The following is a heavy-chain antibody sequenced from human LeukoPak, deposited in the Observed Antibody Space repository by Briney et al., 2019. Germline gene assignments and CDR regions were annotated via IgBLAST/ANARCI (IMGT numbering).Heavy chain of an antibody. V-gene: IGHV4-31*03. D-gene: IGHD3-22*01. Sequence: PSETLSLTCTVSGGSISSGGYYWSWIRQHPGKGLEWIGYIYYSGSAYYNPSLKSRVTISVDTSKNQFSLKLSSVTAADTAVYYCARVSYYDSSGYYIDYWGQGTLVTVSS. CDR2: IYYSGSA. CDR1: GGSISSGGYY. J-gene: IGHJ4*02. CDR3: ARVSYYDSSGYYIDY.